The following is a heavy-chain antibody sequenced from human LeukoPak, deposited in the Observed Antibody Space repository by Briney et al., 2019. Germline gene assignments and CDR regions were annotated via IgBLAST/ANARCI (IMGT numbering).Heavy chain of an antibody. CDR2: INHSGST. CDR1: GGSFSGYY. J-gene: IGHJ6*03. Sequence: SETLSLTCVVYGGSFSGYYWSWIRQPPGKGLEWIGEINHSGSTNYNPSLKSRVTISVDTSKNQFSLKLSSVTAADTAVYYCARGVGLFYYYYMDVWGKGTTVTVSS. V-gene: IGHV4-34*01. CDR3: ARGVGLFYYYYMDV. D-gene: IGHD3-10*01.